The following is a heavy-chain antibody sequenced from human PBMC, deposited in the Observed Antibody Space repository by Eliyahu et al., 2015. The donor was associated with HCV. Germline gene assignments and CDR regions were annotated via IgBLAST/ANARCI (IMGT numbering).Heavy chain of an antibody. J-gene: IGHJ5*02. D-gene: IGHD3-10*01. V-gene: IGHV4-34*01. CDR1: GGSFSGYY. CDR3: ARKGSQLTTMVRGVVSWFDP. CDR2: INHSGST. Sequence: QVQLQQWGAGLLKPSETLSLTCAVYGGSFSGYYWSWIRQPPGKGLEWIGEINHSGSTNYTPSLKSRVTISVDTSKNQFSLKLSSVTAADTAVYYCARKGSQLTTMVRGVVSWFDPWGQGTLVTVSS.